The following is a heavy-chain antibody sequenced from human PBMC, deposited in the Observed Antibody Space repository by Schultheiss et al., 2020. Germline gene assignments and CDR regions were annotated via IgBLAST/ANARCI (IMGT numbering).Heavy chain of an antibody. J-gene: IGHJ4*02. CDR1: GGSFSGYY. V-gene: IGHV4-34*01. Sequence: WGSLRLSCAVYGGSFSGYYWSWIRQPPGKGLEWIGEINHSGSTNYNPSLKSRVTISVDTSKNQFSLKLSSVTAADTAVYYCARSPVIMASYYFDYWGQGTLVTVSS. CDR3: ARSPVIMASYYFDY. CDR2: INHSGST. D-gene: IGHD3-10*01.